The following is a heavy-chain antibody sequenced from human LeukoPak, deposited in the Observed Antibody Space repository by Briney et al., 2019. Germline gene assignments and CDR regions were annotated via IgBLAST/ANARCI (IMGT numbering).Heavy chain of an antibody. D-gene: IGHD5-12*01. CDR2: IYTSGST. CDR1: GGSISSYY. J-gene: IGHJ4*02. V-gene: IGHV4-4*07. CDR3: ARDPAYSGQRSGFDY. Sequence: TASETLSLTCTVSGGSISSYYWSWIRQPAGKGLEWIGRIYTSGSTNYNPSLKSRVTMSVDTSKNQFSLKLSSVTAADTAVYYCARDPAYSGQRSGFDYWGQGTLVTVSS.